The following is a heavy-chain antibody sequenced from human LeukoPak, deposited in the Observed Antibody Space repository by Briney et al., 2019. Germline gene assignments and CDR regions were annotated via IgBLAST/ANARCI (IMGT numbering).Heavy chain of an antibody. CDR1: GGSISSYY. CDR2: IYYSGST. J-gene: IGHJ4*02. D-gene: IGHD4-11*01. V-gene: IGHV4-59*01. CDR3: ASGKYSNFDY. Sequence: SETLSLTCTVSGGSISSYYWSWIRQPPGKGLEWIGHIYYSGSTNYNPSLNSRVTMSVDTSKNQFSLKVTSVTAADTAVYYCASGKYSNFDYWGRGTLVTVSS.